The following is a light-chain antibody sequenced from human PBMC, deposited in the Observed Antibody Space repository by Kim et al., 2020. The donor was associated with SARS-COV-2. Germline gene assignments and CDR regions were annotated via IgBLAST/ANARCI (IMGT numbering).Light chain of an antibody. CDR1: SSDIGTYDY. CDR2: DVN. Sequence: QSALTQPASVSGSPGQSITISCTGTSSDIGTYDYVSWYQQHPGKAPRLILYDVNDRPSGVSSRFSGSKSGNTASLTISGLQAEDEGDYYCSSFTTTITRLFGGGTKLTVL. J-gene: IGLJ2*01. V-gene: IGLV2-14*03. CDR3: SSFTTTITRL.